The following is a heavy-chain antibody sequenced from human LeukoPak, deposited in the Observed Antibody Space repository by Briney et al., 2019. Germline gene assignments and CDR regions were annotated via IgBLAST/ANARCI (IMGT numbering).Heavy chain of an antibody. CDR3: ARDLGELGHCSGGSCHQVGY. CDR2: INPKSGGT. Sequence: ASVKVSCKASGYTFTGYYMHWVRQAPGQGLEWMGWINPKSGGTNYAQKFQGRVTMTRDTAISTAYMDLSSLTSADTAVYYCARDLGELGHCSGGSCHQVGYWGPGTLVTVSS. J-gene: IGHJ4*02. D-gene: IGHD2-15*01. V-gene: IGHV1-2*02. CDR1: GYTFTGYY.